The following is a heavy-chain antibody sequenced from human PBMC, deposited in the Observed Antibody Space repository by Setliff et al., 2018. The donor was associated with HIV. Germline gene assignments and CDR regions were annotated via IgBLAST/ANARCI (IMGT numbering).Heavy chain of an antibody. D-gene: IGHD6-6*01. CDR2: IYTSGST. CDR1: GGSISSGSYY. V-gene: IGHV4-61*09. J-gene: IGHJ4*02. CDR3: ARVRIAARLYYFDY. Sequence: PSETLSLTCTVSGGSISSGSYYWSWIRQPAGKGLEWIGHIYTSGSTNYNPSLKSRVTISVDTSKNQFSLKLSSVTAADTAVYYCARVRIAARLYYFDYWGQGTLVTVSS.